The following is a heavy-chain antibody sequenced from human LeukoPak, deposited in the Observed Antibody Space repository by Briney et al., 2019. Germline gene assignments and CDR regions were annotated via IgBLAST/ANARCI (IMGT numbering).Heavy chain of an antibody. CDR1: GGTFSSYA. V-gene: IGHV1-69*01. CDR3: ARVPIVGATTHYYYYYGMDV. Sequence: SVKVSCKASGGTFSSYAISWVRQAPGQGLEWMGGINPIFGRANYAQKFQGRVTITADESTNTAYMELSSLRSEDTAVYYCARVPIVGATTHYYYYYGMDVWGQGTTVSVST. CDR2: INPIFGRA. J-gene: IGHJ6*01. D-gene: IGHD1-26*01.